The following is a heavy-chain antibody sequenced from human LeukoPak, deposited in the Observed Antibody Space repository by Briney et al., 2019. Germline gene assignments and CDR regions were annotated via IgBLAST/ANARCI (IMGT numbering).Heavy chain of an antibody. CDR1: GFTFSSYA. Sequence: GGSLRLSCAASGFTFSSYAMHWVRQAPGKGLEWVAVKSYDGSNKYYADSVKGRFTISRDNSKDTLYLQMNSLRAEDTAVYYCARDWQDRGVIADGDKYYYGMDVWGQGTTVTVSS. V-gene: IGHV3-30*04. J-gene: IGHJ6*02. CDR3: ARDWQDRGVIADGDKYYYGMDV. D-gene: IGHD3-10*01. CDR2: KSYDGSNK.